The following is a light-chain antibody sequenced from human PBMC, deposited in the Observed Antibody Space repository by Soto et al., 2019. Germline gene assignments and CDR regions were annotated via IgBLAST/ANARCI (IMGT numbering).Light chain of an antibody. CDR2: AAS. CDR1: QDIRNY. V-gene: IGKV1-17*03. CDR3: LHHNSYPLT. J-gene: IGKJ4*01. Sequence: DIQMTQSPSAMSASVGDRVTITCRASQDIRNYLVWFQQKPGKVPKRLIYAASSLPSGVPSRFSGSGSGTEFALTISSLQPEDFAVYYCLHHNSYPLTFGGGTKVELK.